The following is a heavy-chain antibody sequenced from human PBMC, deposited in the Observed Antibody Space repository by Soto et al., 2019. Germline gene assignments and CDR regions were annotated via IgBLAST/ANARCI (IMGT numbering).Heavy chain of an antibody. Sequence: QVQLVESGGGVVQPGRSLRLSCAASGFTFSSYGMHWVRQAPGKWLEWVAVIWYDGSNKYYADSVKGRFTISRDNSKNTLYLQMNSLRAEDTAVYYCARVDYGGNSYYFDYWGQGTLVTVSS. CDR3: ARVDYGGNSYYFDY. J-gene: IGHJ4*02. CDR2: IWYDGSNK. CDR1: GFTFSSYG. V-gene: IGHV3-33*01. D-gene: IGHD4-17*01.